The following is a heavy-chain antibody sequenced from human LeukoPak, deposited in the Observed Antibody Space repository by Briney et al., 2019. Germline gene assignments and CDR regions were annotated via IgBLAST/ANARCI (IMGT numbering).Heavy chain of an antibody. CDR1: RFTLSTYW. D-gene: IGHD3-3*01. CDR2: IKQDGSQE. J-gene: IGHJ4*02. Sequence: GGSLRLSCAASRFTLSTYWMSWVCQAPGKGLEWVAHIKQDGSQEYYVDSVKGRFTISRDSAKNSLYLQMNSLRAEDTAVYYCARGVPYDSWSGPHYSDYWGQGTLVTVSS. V-gene: IGHV3-7*01. CDR3: ARGVPYDSWSGPHYSDY.